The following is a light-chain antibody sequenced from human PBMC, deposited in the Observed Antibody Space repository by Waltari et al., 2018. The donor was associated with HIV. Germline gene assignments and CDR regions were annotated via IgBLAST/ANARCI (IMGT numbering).Light chain of an antibody. Sequence: DIVMTQSPDSLAVSLGERVTINCKSSQSVLYNSNNKNYLAWYQQKPRQPPKLLIYWASTRESGVPDRCSGSGSGTDFTLTISGLQAEDVAVYYCQQYYSTLYSFGQGTKLEIK. CDR3: QQYYSTLYS. CDR2: WAS. V-gene: IGKV4-1*01. CDR1: QSVLYNSNNKNY. J-gene: IGKJ2*03.